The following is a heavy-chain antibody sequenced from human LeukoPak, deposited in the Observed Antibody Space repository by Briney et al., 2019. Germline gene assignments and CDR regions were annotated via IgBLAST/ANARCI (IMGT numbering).Heavy chain of an antibody. CDR3: ARGGNWNYFGAPSRGP. D-gene: IGHD1-7*01. Sequence: ASVKVSCKASGYTFTSYYMHWVRQAPGQGLEWMGIINPSGGSTSYARKFQGRVTMTRDTSTSTVYMELSSLRSEDTAVYYCARGGNWNYFGAPSRGPWGQGTLVTVSS. CDR2: INPSGGST. J-gene: IGHJ5*02. CDR1: GYTFTSYY. V-gene: IGHV1-46*03.